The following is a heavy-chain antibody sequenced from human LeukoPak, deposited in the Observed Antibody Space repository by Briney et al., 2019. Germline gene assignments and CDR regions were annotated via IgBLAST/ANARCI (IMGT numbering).Heavy chain of an antibody. Sequence: ASVKVSCKASGGTFSSYAISWVRQAPGQGLEWMGGIIPIFGTANYAQKFQDRVTITADESTSTAYMELSSLRSEDTAVYYCASRAREGATDYWGQGTLVTVSS. J-gene: IGHJ4*02. D-gene: IGHD1-26*01. CDR3: ASRAREGATDY. CDR1: GGTFSSYA. CDR2: IIPIFGTA. V-gene: IGHV1-69*13.